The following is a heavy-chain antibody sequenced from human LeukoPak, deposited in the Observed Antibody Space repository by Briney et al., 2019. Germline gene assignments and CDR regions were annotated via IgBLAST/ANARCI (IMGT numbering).Heavy chain of an antibody. CDR3: ARWAGGNEPIASFDY. V-gene: IGHV1-2*02. Sequence: ASVKVSCKTSGYTFTGYYMHWMRQAPGRGLEWVGCINLNSGGTNYAQKFQGRFTMTRDTSNSTAYMELNRLRFDDTAVYYCARWAGGNEPIASFDYWGQGNLVTVSS. CDR1: GYTFTGYY. D-gene: IGHD1-14*01. J-gene: IGHJ4*02. CDR2: INLNSGGT.